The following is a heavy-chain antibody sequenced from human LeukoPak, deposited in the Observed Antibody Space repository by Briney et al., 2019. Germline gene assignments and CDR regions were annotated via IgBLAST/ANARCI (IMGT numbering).Heavy chain of an antibody. D-gene: IGHD3-16*01. CDR3: AIVREDLYDYVWSH. CDR2: IIPIFGTA. V-gene: IGHV1-69*05. Sequence: SVKVSCKAPGGTFSSYAISWVRQAPGQGLEWMGRIIPIFGTANYAQKFQGRVTITTDESTSTAYMELSSLRSEDTAVYYCAIVREDLYDYVWSHWGQGTLVTVSS. CDR1: GGTFSSYA. J-gene: IGHJ4*02.